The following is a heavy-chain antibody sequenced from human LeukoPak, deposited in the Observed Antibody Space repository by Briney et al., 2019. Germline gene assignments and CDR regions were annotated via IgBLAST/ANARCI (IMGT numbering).Heavy chain of an antibody. D-gene: IGHD1-26*01. CDR1: GYTFTGYY. Sequence: SVKVSCKASGYTFTGYYMHWVRQAPGQGLEWMGRINPNGGGTNYAQKFQGRVTMTRDTSISTAYMELSRLRSDDTAVYYCARERVGATSSSNFDYWGQGTLVTVSS. CDR2: INPNGGGT. V-gene: IGHV1-2*06. J-gene: IGHJ4*02. CDR3: ARERVGATSSSNFDY.